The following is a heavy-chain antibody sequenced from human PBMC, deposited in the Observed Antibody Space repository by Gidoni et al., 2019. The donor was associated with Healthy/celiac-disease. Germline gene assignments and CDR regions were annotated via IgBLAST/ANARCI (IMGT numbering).Heavy chain of an antibody. CDR1: GGSFSGYY. J-gene: IGHJ6*03. CDR3: ASGLEKPYYYMDV. Sequence: QVQLQQRGAGLLKPSETLSLTCAVYGGSFSGYYWSWLRQPPGKGLEWSGEINHSGSTNYNPTLKRRVTISVDTSKNQFSLKLSSVTAADTAVYYCASGLEKPYYYMDVWGKGTTVTVSS. CDR2: INHSGST. V-gene: IGHV4-34*01.